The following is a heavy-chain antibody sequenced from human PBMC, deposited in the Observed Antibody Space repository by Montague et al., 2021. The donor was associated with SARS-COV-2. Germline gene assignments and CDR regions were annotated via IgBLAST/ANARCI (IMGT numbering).Heavy chain of an antibody. CDR3: ARGAPGY. CDR2: INHSGST. CDR1: GGSFSSYW. V-gene: IGHV4-34*01. Sequence: SETLSLTCAVSGGSFSSYWWTWIRQSPGKGLEWTGGINHSGSTKYNPSLKSRVTISVDTSKNQFSLYLTSVTAADTAVYYCARGAPGYWGQGTLVTVSS. J-gene: IGHJ4*02.